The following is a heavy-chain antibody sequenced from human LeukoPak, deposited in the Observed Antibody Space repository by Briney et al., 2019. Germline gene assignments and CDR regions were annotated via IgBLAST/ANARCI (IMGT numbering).Heavy chain of an antibody. V-gene: IGHV3-30*04. D-gene: IGHD6-19*01. CDR1: GFTFSSYA. CDR3: AIQRQWLVTPDGYGFDY. J-gene: IGHJ4*02. CDR2: ISYDGSNK. Sequence: GRSLRLSCAASGFTFSSYAMHWVRQAPGKGLEWVAVISYDGSNKYYADSVKGRFTISRDNSKNTLYLQMNSLRAEDTAVYYCAIQRQWLVTPDGYGFDYWGQGTLVTVSS.